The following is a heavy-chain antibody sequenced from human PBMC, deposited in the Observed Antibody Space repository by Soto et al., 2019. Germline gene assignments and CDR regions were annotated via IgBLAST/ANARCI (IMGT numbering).Heavy chain of an antibody. D-gene: IGHD3-10*01. CDR1: GFTFSLYS. CDR2: ISRSSTGI. CDR3: ARAVTWGLDV. J-gene: IGHJ6*02. Sequence: EVQLVESGGGLVQPGGSLRLSCAASGFTFSLYSMSWVRRAPGKALEGVSYISRSSTGIHYADSVKGRFTISRDDATNSMHLQMNSLRDGDTAVYYCARAVTWGLDVWGQGTTVSISS. V-gene: IGHV3-48*02.